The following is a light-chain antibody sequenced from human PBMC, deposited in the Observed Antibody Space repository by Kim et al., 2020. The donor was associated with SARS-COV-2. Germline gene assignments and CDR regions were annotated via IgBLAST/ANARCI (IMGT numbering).Light chain of an antibody. CDR2: YDS. J-gene: IGLJ2*01. CDR1: SIGGKS. Sequence: PGKTARVSCGGKSIGGKSVHWYQQKSGQAPVLVIYYDSDRPSGIPERFSGSNSGNTATLTISRVEAGDEADYYCQVWDSSSDHRVVFGGGTQLTVL. CDR3: QVWDSSSDHRVV. V-gene: IGLV3-21*04.